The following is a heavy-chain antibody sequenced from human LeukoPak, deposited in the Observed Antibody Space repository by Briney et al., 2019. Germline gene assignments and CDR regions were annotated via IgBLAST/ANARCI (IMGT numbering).Heavy chain of an antibody. CDR1: GGSFSGYY. J-gene: IGHJ4*02. CDR2: INHSGST. D-gene: IGHD6-19*01. V-gene: IGHV4-34*01. Sequence: SETLSLTCAVYGGSFSGYYWSWIRQPPGKGLEWIGEINHSGSTNYSPSLKTRVTISVDTSKNQFSLKLSSVTAADTAVYYCARLTGYSSGWYVYWGQGTLVTVSS. CDR3: ARLTGYSSGWYVY.